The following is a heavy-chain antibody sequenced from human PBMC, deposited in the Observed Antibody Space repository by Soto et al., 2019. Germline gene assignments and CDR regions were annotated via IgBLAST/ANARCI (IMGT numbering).Heavy chain of an antibody. V-gene: IGHV4-34*01. D-gene: IGHD6-13*01. CDR1: GGSFSGYY. CDR3: ARGTAAATYYYMDV. J-gene: IGHJ6*03. CDR2: INHSGST. Sequence: SETLSLTCAVYGGSFSGYYWSWIRQPPGKGLEWIGEINHSGSTNYNPSLKSRVTISVDTSKNQFSLKLSSVTAADTAVYYCARGTAAATYYYMDVWGKGTTVTVSS.